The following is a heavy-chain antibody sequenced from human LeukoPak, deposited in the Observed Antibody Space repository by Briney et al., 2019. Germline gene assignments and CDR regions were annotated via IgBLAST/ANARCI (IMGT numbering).Heavy chain of an antibody. V-gene: IGHV4-34*01. D-gene: IGHD3-22*01. CDR2: INHSGST. J-gene: IGHJ4*02. CDR3: ARHGPRYYDSSGYPLEEYYFDY. CDR1: GGSFSGSY. Sequence: SETLSLTCALDGGSFSGSYCSWIRHAPGNGLEWIGEINHSGSTNYNPSLKSRVTISIDTSKNQFSLKLSSVTAADTAVYYCARHGPRYYDSSGYPLEEYYFDYWGQGTLVTVSS.